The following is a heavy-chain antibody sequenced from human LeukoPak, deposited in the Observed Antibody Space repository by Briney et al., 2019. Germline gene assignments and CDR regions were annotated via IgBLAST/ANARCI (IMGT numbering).Heavy chain of an antibody. J-gene: IGHJ4*02. V-gene: IGHV4-59*08. Sequence: SETLSLTCTVSGGSMSSYYWSWIRQSPGKGLEWIGYIFYSGSTNYNPSLKSRVTLSVDTSKNQFSLKLGSVTAADTAVYYCARQPYMLGAYYFDYWGQGTLVTVSS. CDR1: GGSMSSYY. CDR3: ARQPYMLGAYYFDY. D-gene: IGHD1-26*01. CDR2: IFYSGST.